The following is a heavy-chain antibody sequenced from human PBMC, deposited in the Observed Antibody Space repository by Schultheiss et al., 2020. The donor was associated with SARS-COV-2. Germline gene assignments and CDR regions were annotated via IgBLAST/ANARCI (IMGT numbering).Heavy chain of an antibody. CDR1: GFTFSDYY. CDR2: IKQDGSEK. V-gene: IGHV3-7*01. J-gene: IGHJ4*02. CDR3: ATDLSGKEDH. Sequence: GGFLRLSCAVSGFTFSDYYMSWIRQAPGKGLEWVANIKQDGSEKYYVDSVKGRFTISRDNAERTLYLQMNSLRGDDTAVYYCATDLSGKEDHWGQGTLVTVSS. D-gene: IGHD3-10*01.